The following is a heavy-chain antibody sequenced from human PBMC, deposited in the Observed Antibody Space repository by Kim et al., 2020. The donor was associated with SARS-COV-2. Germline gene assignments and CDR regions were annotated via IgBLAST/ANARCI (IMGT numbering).Heavy chain of an antibody. CDR3: AKGVYYYDSSGYYY. J-gene: IGHJ4*02. Sequence: GGSLRLSCAASGFTFDDYAMHWVRQAPGKGLEWVSGISWNSGSIGYADSVKGRFTISRDNAKNSLYLQMNSLRAEDTALYYCAKGVYYYDSSGYYYWGQG. V-gene: IGHV3-9*01. CDR2: ISWNSGSI. D-gene: IGHD3-22*01. CDR1: GFTFDDYA.